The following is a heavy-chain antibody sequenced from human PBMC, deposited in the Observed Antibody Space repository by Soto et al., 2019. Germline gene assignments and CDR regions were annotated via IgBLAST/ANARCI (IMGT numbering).Heavy chain of an antibody. Sequence: GGSLRLSCEASGFTFSRFAMSWVRQAPGKGLEWVSTFSGPGGGTYYADSVKGRFTISRDNFKSSLYLQMSSLRAEDTAVYHCAKNQGVELVPLATVDWFDPWGQGSVVTVSS. CDR3: AKNQGVELVPLATVDWFDP. V-gene: IGHV3-23*01. D-gene: IGHD1-26*01. CDR1: GFTFSRFA. J-gene: IGHJ5*02. CDR2: FSGPGGGT.